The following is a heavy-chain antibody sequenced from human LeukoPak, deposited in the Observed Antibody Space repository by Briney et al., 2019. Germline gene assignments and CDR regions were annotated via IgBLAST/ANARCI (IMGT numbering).Heavy chain of an antibody. J-gene: IGHJ4*02. V-gene: IGHV3-7*05. Sequence: PGGSLRLSCAASGFTFSNYWMTWVRQAPGKGLEWVANIKQDETEKYYVDSVKGRFTISRDNAKNSLLLQMNSLRAEDTAVYYCARDLGSGWTPIDYWGQGTLVTVSS. CDR3: ARDLGSGWTPIDY. D-gene: IGHD6-19*01. CDR1: GFTFSNYW. CDR2: IKQDETEK.